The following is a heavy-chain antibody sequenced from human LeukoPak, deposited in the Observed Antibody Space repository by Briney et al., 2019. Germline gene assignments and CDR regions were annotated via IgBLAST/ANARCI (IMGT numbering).Heavy chain of an antibody. D-gene: IGHD3-10*01. CDR1: GGSISSYY. J-gene: IGHJ5*02. V-gene: IGHV4-59*01. CDR2: IYYSGST. CDR3: AKVSLWFGELYWFDP. Sequence: KPSETLSLTCTVSGGSISSYYWSWIRQPPGKGLEWIGYIYYSGSTNYNPSLKSRVTISVDTSKNQFSLKLSSVTAADTAVYYCAKVSLWFGELYWFDPWGQGTLVTVSS.